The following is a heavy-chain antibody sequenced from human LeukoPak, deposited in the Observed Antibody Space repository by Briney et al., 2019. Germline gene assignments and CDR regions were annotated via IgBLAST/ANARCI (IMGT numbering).Heavy chain of an antibody. CDR2: IIPIFGTA. V-gene: IGHV1-69*06. D-gene: IGHD1-14*01. J-gene: IGHJ3*02. CDR1: GGTFSSYA. Sequence: SVKVSCKASGGTFSSYAIGWVRQAPGQGLGWMGGIIPIFGTANYAQKFQGRVTITADKSTSTAYMELSSLRSEDTAVYYCARDPGNAFDIWGQGTMVTVSS. CDR3: ARDPGNAFDI.